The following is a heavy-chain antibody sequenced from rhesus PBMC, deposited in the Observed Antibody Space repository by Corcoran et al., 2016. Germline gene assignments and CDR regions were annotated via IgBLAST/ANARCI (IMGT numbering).Heavy chain of an antibody. CDR3: ARALRQLAGRFDV. CDR1: GGSISGGYY. D-gene: IGHD6-25*01. CDR2: IYGNSAST. V-gene: IGHV4S7*01. Sequence: QVQLQESGPGLVKPSETLSLICAASGGSISGGYYWGWLRQHPGKGLGWIGNIYGNSASTYYNPSLKSRVTISKDTSKNQFSLKLSSVTAADTAVYYCARALRQLAGRFDVWGPGVLVTVSS. J-gene: IGHJ5-1*01.